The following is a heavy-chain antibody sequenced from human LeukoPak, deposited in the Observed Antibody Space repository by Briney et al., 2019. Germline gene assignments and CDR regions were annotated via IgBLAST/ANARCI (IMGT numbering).Heavy chain of an antibody. CDR3: AKDSPPDY. CDR1: GFTFNTYA. CDR2: IGSQSRST. Sequence: SGGSLRLSCAASGFTFNTYAMSWVRQAPGKGLEWVSSIGSQSRSTYYADSVKGRFTISRYNSKNTLYLQMKSLRAEDTAVYYCAKDSPPDYWGQGTRVTVSS. J-gene: IGHJ4*02. V-gene: IGHV3-23*01.